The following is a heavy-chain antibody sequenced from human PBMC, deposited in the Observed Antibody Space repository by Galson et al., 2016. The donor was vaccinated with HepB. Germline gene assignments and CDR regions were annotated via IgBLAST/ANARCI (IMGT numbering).Heavy chain of an antibody. CDR2: MSRDGVTR. D-gene: IGHD6-13*01. CDR3: ARDPVGAAPDYFDV. Sequence: SLRLSCAASGFIFSRYTMHWVRQAPGKGLEWVAVMSRDGVTRYYADSVKDRLSISRDDSRSTLSLQMDSLRPEDTAVYYCARDPVGAAPDYFDVWGQGTLVTVSS. J-gene: IGHJ4*02. CDR1: GFIFSRYT. V-gene: IGHV3-30*04.